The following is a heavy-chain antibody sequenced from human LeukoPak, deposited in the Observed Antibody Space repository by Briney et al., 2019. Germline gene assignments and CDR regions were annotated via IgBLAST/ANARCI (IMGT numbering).Heavy chain of an antibody. Sequence: GGSLRLSCAASGFTFSSYSMNWVRQAPGKGLEWVSSISSSSSYIYYADSVKGRFTISRDNAKNSLYLQMNSLRAEDTAVYYCAIDFAPNDFWSGSSGMNVWGKGTTVTVSS. V-gene: IGHV3-21*01. CDR1: GFTFSSYS. J-gene: IGHJ6*03. CDR2: ISSSSSYI. D-gene: IGHD3-3*01. CDR3: AIDFAPNDFWSGSSGMNV.